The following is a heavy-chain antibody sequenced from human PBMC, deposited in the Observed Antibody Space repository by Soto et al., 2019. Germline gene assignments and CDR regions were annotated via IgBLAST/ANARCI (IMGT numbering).Heavy chain of an antibody. V-gene: IGHV3-48*03. D-gene: IGHD6-19*01. CDR3: ARDSPYSSGSFDY. Sequence: LSCAASGFTFSNSEMNWVRQAPGKGLEWVSYITTSASTKSYADSVKGRFTISRDNAKNSLYLHMNSLRVEDTAVYYCARDSPYSSGSFDYWGQGTLVTVSS. J-gene: IGHJ4*02. CDR2: ITTSASTK. CDR1: GFTFSNSE.